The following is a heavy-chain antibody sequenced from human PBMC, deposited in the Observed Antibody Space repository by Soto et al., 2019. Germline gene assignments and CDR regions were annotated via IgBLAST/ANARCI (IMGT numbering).Heavy chain of an antibody. J-gene: IGHJ2*01. D-gene: IGHD3-16*01. V-gene: IGHV4-4*02. CDR3: AREVGGGYWYCDL. CDR1: GASISNNYY. Sequence: SETLSLTCSVSGASISNNYYWSWVRQTPGQGLEWIANIYHSGSTNYNPSLKSRVTISLDKTKNQVSLHRSSVTAADTAVYFWAREVGGGYWYCDLWGRGTLVT. CDR2: IYHSGST.